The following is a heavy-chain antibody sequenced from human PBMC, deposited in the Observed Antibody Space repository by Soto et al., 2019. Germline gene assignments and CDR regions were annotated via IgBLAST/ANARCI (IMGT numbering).Heavy chain of an antibody. CDR2: IYYSGST. D-gene: IGHD6-13*01. CDR3: ARGGSWYTLAEVFDY. CDR1: GGSISSGDYY. Sequence: SETLSLTCTVSGGSISSGDYYWSWIRQPPGKGLEWIGYIYYSGSTYYNPSLKSRVTISVDTSKNQFSLKLSSVTAADTAVYYCARGGSWYTLAEVFDYWGQGTLVTVYS. J-gene: IGHJ4*02. V-gene: IGHV4-30-4*01.